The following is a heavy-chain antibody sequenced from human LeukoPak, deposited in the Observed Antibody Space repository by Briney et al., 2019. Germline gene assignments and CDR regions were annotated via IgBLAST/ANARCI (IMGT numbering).Heavy chain of an antibody. J-gene: IGHJ5*02. D-gene: IGHD6-13*01. CDR2: INHSGST. CDR1: GGSFSGYY. CDR3: ARHLHSLAGWFDP. V-gene: IGHV4-34*01. Sequence: SETLSLTCAVYGGSFSGYYWSWIRQPPGKGLEWIGEINHSGSTNYNPSLKSRVTISVDTSKNQFSLKLSSVTAADTAVYYCARHLHSLAGWFDPWGQGTLVTVSS.